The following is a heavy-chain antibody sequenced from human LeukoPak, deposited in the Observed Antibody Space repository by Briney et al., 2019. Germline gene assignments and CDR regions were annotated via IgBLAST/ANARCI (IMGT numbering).Heavy chain of an antibody. J-gene: IGHJ5*02. V-gene: IGHV1-2*02. D-gene: IGHD2-2*01. CDR1: GYTFTGHY. CDR2: INSNSGGT. Sequence: ASVKVSCKASGYTFTGHYMHWVRQALGQGLEWMGWINSNSGGTSYAQKFQGRVTMTRDTSISTAYMELSRLRSDDTAVYYCARGDIVVVPAALGYNWFDPWGQGTLVTVSS. CDR3: ARGDIVVVPAALGYNWFDP.